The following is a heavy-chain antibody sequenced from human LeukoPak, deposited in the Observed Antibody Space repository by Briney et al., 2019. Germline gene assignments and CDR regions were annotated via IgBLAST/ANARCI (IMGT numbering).Heavy chain of an antibody. V-gene: IGHV4-39*02. CDR1: GDSITSSSHY. Sequence: KPSETLSLTCTVSGDSITSSSHYWGWIRQSPGKGLEWIASIYYSGSTYYNPSLKSRVTISVDTSKNHFSLKLSSVTAADTAVYYCATLNSSGWPTGWGQGTLVTVSS. CDR3: ATLNSSGWPTG. CDR2: IYYSGST. D-gene: IGHD6-19*01. J-gene: IGHJ4*02.